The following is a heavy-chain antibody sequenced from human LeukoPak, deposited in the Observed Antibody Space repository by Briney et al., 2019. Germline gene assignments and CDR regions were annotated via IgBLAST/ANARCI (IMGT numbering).Heavy chain of an antibody. CDR3: ARRFRTSASGILHHDAYDI. D-gene: IGHD3-10*01. V-gene: IGHV4-4*09. CDR2: IYGSP. Sequence: PSETLSLTCTVSGGSITDHFWGWIRRTPGMGLEWIGHIYGSPTYNPSLKSRVTISDDTSENQIFLQMTSVTAADTAIYYCARRFRTSASGILHHDAYDIWGPGTEVIVSS. CDR1: GGSITDHF. J-gene: IGHJ3*02.